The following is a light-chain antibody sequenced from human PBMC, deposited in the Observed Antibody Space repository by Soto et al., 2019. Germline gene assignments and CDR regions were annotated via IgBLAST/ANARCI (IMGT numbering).Light chain of an antibody. J-gene: IGKJ4*01. CDR1: QGISSY. Sequence: DIQLPQSKSFLSASLGDRFTITCRASQGISSYLAWYQQKPGKAPKLLIYAASTLQSGVPSRFSGSGSGTEFTLTISSLQPEDFATYYCQQRNSYPFGGGTNVDIK. V-gene: IGKV1-9*01. CDR3: QQRNSYP. CDR2: AAS.